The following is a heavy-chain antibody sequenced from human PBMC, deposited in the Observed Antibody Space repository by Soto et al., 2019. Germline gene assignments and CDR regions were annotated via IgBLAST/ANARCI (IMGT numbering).Heavy chain of an antibody. CDR2: IYYSGDT. D-gene: IGHD3-10*01. CDR1: GGSINNYF. Sequence: SETLSLTCTVSGGSINNYFWSWVRQPPGKELEWIAFIYYSGDTNYNPSLKSRVSISIDTSKNQFSLKVSSVTAADTAVYYCARTYGSGRSLYYYYMDVWGKGTTVTVSS. J-gene: IGHJ6*03. CDR3: ARTYGSGRSLYYYYMDV. V-gene: IGHV4-59*12.